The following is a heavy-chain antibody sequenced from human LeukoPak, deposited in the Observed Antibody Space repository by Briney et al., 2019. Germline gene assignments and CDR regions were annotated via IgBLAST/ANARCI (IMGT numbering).Heavy chain of an antibody. Sequence: GESLKISCKGSGYSFSSYWIGWMRQMPGKGLEWMGIIYPGDSDPRYSPSFQGQVTISADKSISTAYLQWSSLKASDTAMYYCASGGGSIAVAGTWFDYWGQGTLVTVSS. J-gene: IGHJ4*02. D-gene: IGHD6-19*01. V-gene: IGHV5-51*01. CDR3: ASGGGSIAVAGTWFDY. CDR2: IYPGDSDP. CDR1: GYSFSSYW.